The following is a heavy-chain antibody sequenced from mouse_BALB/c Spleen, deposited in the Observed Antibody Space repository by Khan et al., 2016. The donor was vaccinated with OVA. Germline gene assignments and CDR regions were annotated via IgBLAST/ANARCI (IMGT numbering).Heavy chain of an antibody. CDR1: GYTFTDYY. CDR2: IYPGSGNT. V-gene: IGHV1-77*01. CDR3: ARSAYYGNYGAY. D-gene: IGHD2-10*01. J-gene: IGHJ3*01. Sequence: VQLQQSGAELARPGASVKLSCKASGYTFTDYYINWVKQRTGQGLEWIGEIYPGSGNTYYNEKFKGKATLTADKSSSTAYMQLSSLTSEDSAVYFCARSAYYGNYGAYRGQGTLVTVSA.